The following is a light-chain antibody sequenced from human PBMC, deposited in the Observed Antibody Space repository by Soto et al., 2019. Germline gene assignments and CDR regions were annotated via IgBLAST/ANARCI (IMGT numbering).Light chain of an antibody. CDR1: QSLSSK. CDR3: QQYSEYPWT. V-gene: IGKV1-5*03. J-gene: IGKJ1*01. CDR2: KGS. Sequence: DIQMTQSPSTLSASVGDRVTITCRASQSLSSKLAWYQQRPGTAPKLFMYKGSSLESGVPSRFSGSESGTEFTLTISSLQPDDLATYNCQQYSEYPWTFGQGTKVEIK.